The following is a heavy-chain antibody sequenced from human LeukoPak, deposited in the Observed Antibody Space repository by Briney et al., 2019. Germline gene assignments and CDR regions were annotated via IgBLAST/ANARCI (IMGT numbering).Heavy chain of an antibody. J-gene: IGHJ4*02. CDR2: ISAYNGNT. CDR3: ARVPTYDSSGYYQYYFDY. Sequence: ASVKVSCKASGYTFTSYVISWVRQAPGQGLEWMGWISAYNGNTNYAQKLQGRVTMTTDTSTSTAYMELRSLRSDDTAVYYCARVPTYDSSGYYQYYFDYWGQGTLVTVSS. V-gene: IGHV1-18*01. D-gene: IGHD3-22*01. CDR1: GYTFTSYV.